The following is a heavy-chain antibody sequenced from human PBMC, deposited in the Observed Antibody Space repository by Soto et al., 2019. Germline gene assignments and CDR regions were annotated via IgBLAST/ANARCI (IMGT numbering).Heavy chain of an antibody. D-gene: IGHD1-26*01. J-gene: IGHJ4*02. CDR3: ARAIKRWEVHYYFDY. CDR2: IVVISNTA. Sequence: QVVLLQSGAEVKEPGSSVRVSCEVSGSTFNNFAFSWWRQPPGHGPDGMGGIVVISNTADYSQRFQDRVTITADTSTNTLYMELGSLTFEDTAVYYCARAIKRWEVHYYFDYWGQGTLVTVSS. CDR1: GSTFNNFA. V-gene: IGHV1-69*06.